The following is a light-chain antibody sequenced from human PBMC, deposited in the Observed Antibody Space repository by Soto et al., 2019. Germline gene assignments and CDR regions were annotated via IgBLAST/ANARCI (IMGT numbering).Light chain of an antibody. Sequence: VLTQSPATLSLSPGERATLSCRASQTVSRYLAWYQQKPGQAPRLLIYYASNRATGIPARFSGSGSGTDYTLNISSLEPEDFAIYYFQQRRTWPLFTFGGGTKVEI. CDR2: YAS. V-gene: IGKV3-11*01. J-gene: IGKJ4*01. CDR3: QQRRTWPLFT. CDR1: QTVSRY.